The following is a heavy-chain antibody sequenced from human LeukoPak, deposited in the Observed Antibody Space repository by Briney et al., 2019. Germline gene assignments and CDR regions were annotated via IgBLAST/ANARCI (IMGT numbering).Heavy chain of an antibody. V-gene: IGHV1-18*01. D-gene: IGHD2-2*01. Sequence: ASVKVSCKASGYTFTSYGISWVRQAPGQGLEWMGWISAYNGNTNYAQKLQGGVTMTTDTSTSTAYMELRSLRSDDTAVYYCARAYCSSTSCYRTKYYMDVWGKGTTVTVSS. J-gene: IGHJ6*03. CDR1: GYTFTSYG. CDR3: ARAYCSSTSCYRTKYYMDV. CDR2: ISAYNGNT.